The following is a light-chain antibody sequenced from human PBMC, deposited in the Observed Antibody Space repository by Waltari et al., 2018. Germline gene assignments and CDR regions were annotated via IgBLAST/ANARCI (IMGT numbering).Light chain of an antibody. Sequence: QSALTQPPSASGSPGQSVTLSCTGTSSDVGGYNYVSWYQQHPAKAPKLMIYEVSKRPSGVPDRFSGSKSGNTASLTVSGLQAEDEADYYCSSYAGSNGSFGGGTKLTVL. V-gene: IGLV2-8*01. CDR3: SSYAGSNGS. CDR1: SSDVGGYNY. J-gene: IGLJ3*02. CDR2: EVS.